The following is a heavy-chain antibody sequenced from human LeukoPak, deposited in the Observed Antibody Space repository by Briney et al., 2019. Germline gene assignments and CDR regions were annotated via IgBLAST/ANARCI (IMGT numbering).Heavy chain of an antibody. CDR2: IYPDGSA. D-gene: IGHD6-6*01. Sequence: PSETLSLTCTVSGGSISSFYWSWIWQPPGKGLEWIGYIYPDGSANYNPSLKSRVPISVDTSKNQFSLRLTSVTAADTGVYFCARLYTSSSNFDSWGQGTLVTVSS. J-gene: IGHJ4*02. V-gene: IGHV4-4*09. CDR3: ARLYTSSSNFDS. CDR1: GGSISSFY.